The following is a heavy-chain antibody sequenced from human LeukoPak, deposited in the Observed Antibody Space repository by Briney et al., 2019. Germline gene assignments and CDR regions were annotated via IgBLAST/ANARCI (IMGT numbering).Heavy chain of an antibody. CDR1: GFTFTNYA. Sequence: GGSLRLSCAASGFTFTNYAMTWVRQAPGKGLEGVSTINKSGGNTYYADFAKGRFTISRDNSKTTLFLQMNSLRADDTALYYCAKDTRSTVISVGAFEIWGQGTMVTVSS. CDR3: AKDTRSTVISVGAFEI. D-gene: IGHD3-22*01. V-gene: IGHV3-23*01. CDR2: INKSGGNT. J-gene: IGHJ3*02.